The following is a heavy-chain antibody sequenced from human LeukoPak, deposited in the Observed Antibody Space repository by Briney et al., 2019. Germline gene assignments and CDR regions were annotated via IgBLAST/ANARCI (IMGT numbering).Heavy chain of an antibody. CDR3: ARPTWTNYMDV. D-gene: IGHD3/OR15-3a*01. CDR1: GFTLSSSE. CDR2: ISHSGSTI. V-gene: IGHV3-48*03. J-gene: IGHJ6*03. Sequence: GGSLRLSCAASGFTLSSSEMNWVRQAPGKGLEWVSYISHSGSTIFYADSVKGRFTISRDNAKNSVSLQMNSLRAEDTAVYFCARPTWTNYMDVWGKGTAVTISS.